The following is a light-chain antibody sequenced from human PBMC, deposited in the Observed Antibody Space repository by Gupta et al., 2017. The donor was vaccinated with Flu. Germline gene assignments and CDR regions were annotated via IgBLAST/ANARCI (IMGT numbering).Light chain of an antibody. V-gene: IGKV1-12*01. Sequence: PSSVSASVGDRVTITCRASQAISTWLAWYQQKPGKAPKLLIYDASSLRSGVPSRFSGSGSGTDSTLTISSLQSEDFATYYCQQANSFPYTFGQGTKLEIK. CDR1: QAISTW. J-gene: IGKJ2*01. CDR3: QQANSFPYT. CDR2: DAS.